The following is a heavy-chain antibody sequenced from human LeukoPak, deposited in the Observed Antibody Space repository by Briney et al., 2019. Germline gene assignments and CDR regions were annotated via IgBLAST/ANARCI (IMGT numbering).Heavy chain of an antibody. CDR2: IYSGGTT. CDR1: GFIVSSNC. Sequence: GGSLRLSCAASGFIVSSNCMSWVRRAPGKGLEWVSVIYSGGTTYYADSVKGRFTISRDNSNNTLYLQMNSLRAEDTAVYYCARGPVTRFEIWGQGTMVTVSS. D-gene: IGHD4-17*01. CDR3: ARGPVTRFEI. V-gene: IGHV3-53*01. J-gene: IGHJ3*02.